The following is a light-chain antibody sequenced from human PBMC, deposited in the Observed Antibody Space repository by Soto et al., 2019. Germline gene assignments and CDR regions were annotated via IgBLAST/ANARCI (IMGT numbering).Light chain of an antibody. CDR2: GAS. Sequence: EIVLTQSPGTLSLSPGERATLSCRASQSVSSSFLGWYQQKPGQAPRLLIYGASNRATGIPDRFSASGSGTEFTLTINRLEPEDFAVYYCQQYANSTWTFGQGTKVEIK. CDR3: QQYANSTWT. J-gene: IGKJ1*01. CDR1: QSVSSSF. V-gene: IGKV3-20*01.